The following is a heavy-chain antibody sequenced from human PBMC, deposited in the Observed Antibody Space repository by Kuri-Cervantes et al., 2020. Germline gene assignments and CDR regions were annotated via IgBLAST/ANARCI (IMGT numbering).Heavy chain of an antibody. CDR1: GYTFTSYA. D-gene: IGHD1-26*01. CDR3: ARVGVRGSYNQIGYYFDY. CDR2: INAGNGNT. Sequence: ASVKVSCKASGYTFTSYAMHWVRQAPGQRLEWMGWINAGNGNTKYSQKFQGRVTITRDTSASTAYMELSSLRSEDTAVYYCARVGVRGSYNQIGYYFDYWGQGTLVTVSS. J-gene: IGHJ4*02. V-gene: IGHV1-3*01.